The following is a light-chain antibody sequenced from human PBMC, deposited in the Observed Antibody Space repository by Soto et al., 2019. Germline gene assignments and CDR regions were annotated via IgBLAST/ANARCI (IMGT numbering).Light chain of an antibody. J-gene: IGKJ1*01. CDR2: AAS. Sequence: EIVLTQSPGTLSLSPGERATLSCRASQSINNRYLAWYQQKPGQAPRLLIYAASSRATGIPDRFSCSGSGTDFTRTINRLEPEDFAVYYCQRRQNWTPVTFGQGTKVEIK. CDR1: QSINNRY. CDR3: QRRQNWTPVT. V-gene: IGKV3D-20*02.